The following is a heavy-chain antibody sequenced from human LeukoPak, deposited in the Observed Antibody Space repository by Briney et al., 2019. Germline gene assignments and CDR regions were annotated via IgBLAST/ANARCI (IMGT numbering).Heavy chain of an antibody. CDR3: ARGSRELDY. J-gene: IGHJ4*02. CDR1: GFRFSDYY. D-gene: IGHD5-24*01. Sequence: PGGSLTPSCAASGFRFSDYYMSWIRQAPGKGLEWVSSISRGGSSKYSADAVKGRFTISRDNAKNSLDLQMDSLRPEDTAIYYCARGSRELDYWGQGTLVIVSS. CDR2: ISRGGSSK. V-gene: IGHV3-11*01.